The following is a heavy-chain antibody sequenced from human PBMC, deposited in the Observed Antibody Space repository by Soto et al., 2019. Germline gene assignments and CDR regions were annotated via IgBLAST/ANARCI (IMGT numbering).Heavy chain of an antibody. CDR2: IKSNCDGGTT. CDR3: TTAGAHIVLATH. J-gene: IGHJ4*01. V-gene: IGHV3-15*01. D-gene: IGHD2-8*01. CDR1: GFTFTKAG. Sequence: RLSCVASGFTFTKAGMSWLRQAPGKGLSWVGRIKSNCDGGTTEYAAPVKGRFHISRDGSKNTPYPQMNSLRIEDTAVYYCTTAGAHIVLATHRGHGTVVTV.